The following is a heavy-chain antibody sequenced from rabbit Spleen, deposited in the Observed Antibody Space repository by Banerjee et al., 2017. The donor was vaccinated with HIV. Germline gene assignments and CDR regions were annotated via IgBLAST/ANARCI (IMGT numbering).Heavy chain of an antibody. CDR3: ARDLAGVIGWNFNL. CDR1: GFSFSAGYY. Sequence: QSLEESGGDLVKPGASLTLTCTASGFSFSAGYYMCWVRQAPGKGLEWIACIHGGSRNNIYYASWAKGRLTISKTSSTTVTLQMTSLTAADTATYFCARDLAGVIGWNFNLWGQGTLVTVS. V-gene: IGHV1S40*01. J-gene: IGHJ4*01. CDR2: IHGGSRNNI. D-gene: IGHD4-1*01.